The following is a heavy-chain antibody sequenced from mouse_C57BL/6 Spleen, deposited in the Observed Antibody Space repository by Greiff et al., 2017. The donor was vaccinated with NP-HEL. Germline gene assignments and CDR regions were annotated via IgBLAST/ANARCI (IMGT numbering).Heavy chain of an antibody. D-gene: IGHD2-2*01. CDR1: GYAFTNYL. J-gene: IGHJ4*01. CDR2: INPGSGGT. CDR3: ARDGYDEGAMDY. V-gene: IGHV1-54*01. Sequence: QVQLQQSGAELVRPGTSVKVSCKASGYAFTNYLIEWVKQRPGQGLEWIGVINPGSGGTNYNEKFEGKATLTADKSSSTAYMQLSSLTSEDSAVYFCARDGYDEGAMDYWGQGTSVTVSS.